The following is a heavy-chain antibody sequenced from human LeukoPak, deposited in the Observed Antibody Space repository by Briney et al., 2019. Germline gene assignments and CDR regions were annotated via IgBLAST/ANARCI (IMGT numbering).Heavy chain of an antibody. CDR1: GFTFLTYA. Sequence: GGSLRLSCAASGFTFLTYATAWVRQAPGKGLEWVSSISGGAAGTYYAPSVKGRFTVSRDNDKNALYLQMDDVTAADTALYYCARVRGVGTHIWLLPWNLWGQGTLVSVSS. D-gene: IGHD2-21*02. CDR3: ARVRGVGTHIWLLPWNL. V-gene: IGHV3-23*01. J-gene: IGHJ5*02. CDR2: ISGGAAGT.